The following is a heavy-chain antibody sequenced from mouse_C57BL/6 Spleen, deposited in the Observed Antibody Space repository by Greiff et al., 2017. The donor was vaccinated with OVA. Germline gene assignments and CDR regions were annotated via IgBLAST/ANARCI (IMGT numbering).Heavy chain of an antibody. CDR3: ARGGPLGFDV. V-gene: IGHV1-4*01. CDR1: GYTFTSYT. CDR2: INPSSGYT. Sequence: QVQLQQSGAELARPGASVKMSCKASGYTFTSYTMHWVKQRPGQGLEWIGYINPSSGYTKYNQKFKDKATLTADKSSSTAYIQLSSLTSEDSAVYYCARGGPLGFDVWGTGTTVTVSS. J-gene: IGHJ1*03. D-gene: IGHD3-3*01.